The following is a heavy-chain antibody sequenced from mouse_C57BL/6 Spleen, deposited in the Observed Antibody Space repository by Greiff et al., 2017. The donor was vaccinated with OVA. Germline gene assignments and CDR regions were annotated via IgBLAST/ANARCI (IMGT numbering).Heavy chain of an antibody. CDR2: INPNKCGT. CDR3: ARSGGYYIYWYFDV. Sequence: EVQLQQSGPELVKPGASVKISCKASGYTFTDYYMNWVKQSHGKSLEWIGDINPNKCGTSYNQKFKGKATLTVDKSSSTAYMELRSLTSEDSAVYYCARSGGYYIYWYFDVWGTGTTVTVSS. J-gene: IGHJ1*03. CDR1: GYTFTDYY. V-gene: IGHV1-26*01. D-gene: IGHD2-3*01.